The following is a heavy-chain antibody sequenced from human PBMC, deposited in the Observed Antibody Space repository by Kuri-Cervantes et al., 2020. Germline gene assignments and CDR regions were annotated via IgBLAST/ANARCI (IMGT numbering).Heavy chain of an antibody. V-gene: IGHV3-30*03. D-gene: IGHD6-6*01. CDR1: GFTFSSYG. CDR3: ALSKQLVGDGGYYYYYGMDV. J-gene: IGHJ6*02. CDR2: ISYDGSNK. Sequence: GGSLRLSCAASGFTFSSYGMHWVRQAPGKGLEWVAVISYDGSNKYYADSVKGRFTISRDNSKNTLYLQMNSLRAEDTAVYYCALSKQLVGDGGYYYYYGMDVWGQGTTVTVSS.